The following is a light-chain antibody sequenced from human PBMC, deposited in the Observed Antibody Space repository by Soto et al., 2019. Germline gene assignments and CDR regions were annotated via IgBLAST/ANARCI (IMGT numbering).Light chain of an antibody. Sequence: EIVCTQSPATLSVSPGGRATLSCRASQSISDTLAWYQQKPGQAPRLLIYGASSRATGFPARFSGSGSGTDFTLTISSLQSEDFAVYYCQQYDKWPWTFGQGTKVDIK. J-gene: IGKJ1*01. CDR3: QQYDKWPWT. CDR1: QSISDT. V-gene: IGKV3-15*01. CDR2: GAS.